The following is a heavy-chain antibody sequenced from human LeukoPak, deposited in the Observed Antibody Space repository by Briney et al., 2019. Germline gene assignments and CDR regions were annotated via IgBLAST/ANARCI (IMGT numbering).Heavy chain of an antibody. CDR1: GYTFSRYS. D-gene: IGHD5-18*01. CDR3: AASTKHTAMVDY. V-gene: IGHV3-21*01. Sequence: GGSVRLSCAASGYTFSRYSMNWVRQAPGKGLEWVSSIGSSSSYIYYADSVKGRFTISRDNAKNSLHLQMNSLRAEDTAVYYCAASTKHTAMVDYWGQGTLVTVSS. J-gene: IGHJ4*02. CDR2: IGSSSSYI.